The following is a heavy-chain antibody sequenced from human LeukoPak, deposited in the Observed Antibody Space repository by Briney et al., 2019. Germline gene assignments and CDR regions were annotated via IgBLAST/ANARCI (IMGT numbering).Heavy chain of an antibody. CDR2: IYYSGST. V-gene: IGHV4-39*07. CDR1: GGSISSSSYY. J-gene: IGHJ3*02. D-gene: IGHD1-26*01. Sequence: SETLSLTCTVSGGSISSSSYYWGWIRQPPGKGLEWIGSIYYSGSTYYNPSLKSRVTISVDTSKNQFSLKLSSVTAADTAVYYCARAGGSYGSDDAFDIWGQGTMVTVSS. CDR3: ARAGGSYGSDDAFDI.